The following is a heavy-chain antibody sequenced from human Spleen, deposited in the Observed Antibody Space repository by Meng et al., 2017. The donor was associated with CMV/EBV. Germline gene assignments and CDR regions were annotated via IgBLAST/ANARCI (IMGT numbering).Heavy chain of an antibody. Sequence: GLGLLEPLTPLSLTSPCFGVSFSGYYRTWIRHPPVKVLELIGEINHSGSTNYNPSLKMRVPISVETSKNKFSLQLNSVTPDDTAVYYCAREERQLLGKGGFDTWGQGTLVTVSS. V-gene: IGHV4-34*01. CDR2: INHSGST. J-gene: IGHJ4*02. CDR1: GVSFSGYY. CDR3: AREERQLLGKGGFDT. D-gene: IGHD2-2*01.